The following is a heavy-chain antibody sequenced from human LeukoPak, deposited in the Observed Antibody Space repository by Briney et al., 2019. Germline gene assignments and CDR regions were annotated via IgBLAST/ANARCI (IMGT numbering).Heavy chain of an antibody. J-gene: IGHJ2*01. V-gene: IGHV1-24*01. CDR2: FDLDEGKR. Sequence: ASVKVSCKVSGNTLTKFSMHWVRQAPGKGLEWMGGFDLDEGKRIYAQKLKGRVIMTEDTSTDTAYMEIKSLTFEDTAVYYCAKGPSGSDYDWYFDLRGRGTLITVSS. D-gene: IGHD4-17*01. CDR1: GNTLTKFS. CDR3: AKGPSGSDYDWYFDL.